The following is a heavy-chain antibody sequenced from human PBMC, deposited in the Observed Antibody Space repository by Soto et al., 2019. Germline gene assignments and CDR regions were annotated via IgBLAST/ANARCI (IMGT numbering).Heavy chain of an antibody. CDR2: ISGYNGKT. D-gene: IGHD6-6*01. J-gene: IGHJ5*02. V-gene: IGHV1-18*04. CDR1: GYTFTSYG. Sequence: ASVKVSCKASGYTFTSYGFSWVRQAPGQGLEWMGWISGYNGKTNYAQNLQGRVTMTTDTSTSTAYMELRSLRSDDTAVYYCARGHLLSTSSPDFRVDWFDLWGQGTLVTVSS. CDR3: ARGHLLSTSSPDFRVDWFDL.